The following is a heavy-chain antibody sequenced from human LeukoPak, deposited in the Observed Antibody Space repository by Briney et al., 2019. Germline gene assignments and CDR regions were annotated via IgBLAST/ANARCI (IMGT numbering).Heavy chain of an antibody. D-gene: IGHD1-26*01. V-gene: IGHV1-46*01. CDR1: GYTFTSYY. J-gene: IGHJ4*02. CDR3: ARDSRPKVGATKSPPDY. CDR2: INPSGGST. Sequence: GASVKVSCKASGYTFTSYYMHWVRQAPGQGLEWMGIINPSGGSTSYAQKFQGRVTMTRDTSTSTVYMELSSLRSEDTAVYYCARDSRPKVGATKSPPDYWGQGTLVTVSS.